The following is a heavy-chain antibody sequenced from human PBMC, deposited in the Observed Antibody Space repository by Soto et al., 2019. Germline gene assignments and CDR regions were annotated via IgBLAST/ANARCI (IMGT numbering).Heavy chain of an antibody. CDR3: ARRADWNYDY. Sequence: EVQLVESGGGLVQPGGSLSLSFAASGFTFSSYVMPWVRQAPGKGLEYVSGIGSDGGSTSYTNSVKGRFTISRDNSENTLYLQMGSLRAEDMAIYYCARRADWNYDYWGQGTLVTVSS. CDR1: GFTFSSYV. CDR2: IGSDGGST. V-gene: IGHV3-64*01. J-gene: IGHJ4*02. D-gene: IGHD1-7*01.